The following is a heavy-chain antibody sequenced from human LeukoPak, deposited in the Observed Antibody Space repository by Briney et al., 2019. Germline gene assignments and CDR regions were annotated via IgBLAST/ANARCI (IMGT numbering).Heavy chain of an antibody. CDR3: ARERSFRDYYYYMDV. CDR1: GFTFSSYW. J-gene: IGHJ6*03. D-gene: IGHD6-13*01. Sequence: QTGGSLRLSCAASGFTFSSYWMSWVRQAPGKGLEWVANIKQDGSEKYYVDSVKGRFTISRDNAKNSLYLQMNSLRAEDTAVYYCARERSFRDYYYYMDVWGKGTTVTVSS. V-gene: IGHV3-7*01. CDR2: IKQDGSEK.